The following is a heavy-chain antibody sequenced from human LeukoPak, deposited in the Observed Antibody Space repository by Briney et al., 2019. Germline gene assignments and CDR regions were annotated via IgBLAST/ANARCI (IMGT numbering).Heavy chain of an antibody. Sequence: GGSLRLSCAASGSTFSGYGMHWVRQAPGKGLEWVAFIHYDGARSYYADSVKGRFTISRDNSRNTLYLQMNSLRPEDTAVYYCAKAIWVAATSSWFCLDYWGQGTLVTVSS. CDR1: GSTFSGYG. J-gene: IGHJ4*02. V-gene: IGHV3-30*02. CDR2: IHYDGARS. CDR3: AKAIWVAATSSWFCLDY. D-gene: IGHD3-10*01.